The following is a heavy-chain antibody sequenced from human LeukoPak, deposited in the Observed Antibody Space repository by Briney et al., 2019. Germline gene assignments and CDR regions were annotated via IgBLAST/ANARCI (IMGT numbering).Heavy chain of an antibody. V-gene: IGHV1-69*04. Sequence: SVKVSCKASGGTFSSYAISWVRQAPGQGLEWMGRIIPILGIANYAQKFQGRVTITADKSTSTAYMELSSLRSEDTAVYYCARGAHFDDILTGYYHYWGQGTLVTVSS. D-gene: IGHD3-9*01. CDR2: IIPILGIA. CDR3: ARGAHFDDILTGYYHY. CDR1: GGTFSSYA. J-gene: IGHJ4*02.